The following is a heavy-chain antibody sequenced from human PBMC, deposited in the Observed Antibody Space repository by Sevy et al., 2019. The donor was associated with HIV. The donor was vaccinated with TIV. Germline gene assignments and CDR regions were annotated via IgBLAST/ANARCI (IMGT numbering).Heavy chain of an antibody. CDR2: VRKKVNSYTT. V-gene: IGHV3-72*01. J-gene: IGHJ2*01. CDR1: GFTFSDHY. Sequence: GGPLRLSCAASGFTFSDHYMDWVRQAPGKGLEWVGRVRKKVNSYTTEYAASVKDRFTISRDDSQNSLYLQMNSLKTEDTAVYYCTRVGSLWYFDLWGRGTLVTVSS. D-gene: IGHD3-10*01. CDR3: TRVGSLWYFDL.